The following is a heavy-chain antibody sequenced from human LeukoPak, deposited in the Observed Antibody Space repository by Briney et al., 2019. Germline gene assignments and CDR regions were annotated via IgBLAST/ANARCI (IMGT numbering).Heavy chain of an antibody. CDR3: ATLGSHYFDY. Sequence: SETLSLTCTVSGGSISSGGYYWSWIRQHPGKGLEWIGYIYYSGSTNYNPSLKSRVTISVDTSKNQFSLKLSSVTAADTAVYYCATLGSHYFDYWGQGTLVTVSS. D-gene: IGHD3-3*02. J-gene: IGHJ4*02. CDR1: GGSISSGGYY. CDR2: IYYSGST. V-gene: IGHV4-61*08.